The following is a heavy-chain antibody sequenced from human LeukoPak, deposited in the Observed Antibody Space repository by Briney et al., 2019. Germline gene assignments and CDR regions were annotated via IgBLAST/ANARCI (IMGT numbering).Heavy chain of an antibody. Sequence: QAGGSLRLSCAASGFTFSSYAMSWVRQAPGKGLEWVSAISGNSGSTYYADSVRGRFTISRDNSKNTLYLQMNSLRAEDTAVYYCAKVTYSSGWYRGDSFDYWGQGTLVTVSS. CDR2: ISGNSGST. CDR1: GFTFSSYA. V-gene: IGHV3-23*01. J-gene: IGHJ4*02. D-gene: IGHD6-19*01. CDR3: AKVTYSSGWYRGDSFDY.